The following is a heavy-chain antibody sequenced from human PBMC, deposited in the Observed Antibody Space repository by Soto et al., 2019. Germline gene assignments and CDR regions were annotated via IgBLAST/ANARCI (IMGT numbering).Heavy chain of an antibody. V-gene: IGHV3-53*01. CDR3: ARAGAASSPPDY. J-gene: IGHJ4*02. CDR2: LYSGGNR. CDR1: GFTVSSKY. D-gene: IGHD6-13*01. Sequence: GGSLRLSCAASGFTVSSKYMSWVRQAPGKGLEWVSVLYSGGNRYYADSVKGRFTISRDNSKNTLYLQMNSLRAEDTAMYYCARAGAASSPPDYWDQGTPVSVSS.